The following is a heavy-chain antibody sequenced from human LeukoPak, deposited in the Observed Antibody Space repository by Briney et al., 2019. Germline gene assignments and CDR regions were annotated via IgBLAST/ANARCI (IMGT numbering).Heavy chain of an antibody. CDR1: EFTFSNYW. D-gene: IGHD1-26*01. J-gene: IGHJ6*03. Sequence: GGSLRLSFLASEFTFSNYWMTWFGQAPGKGLNWLANTKQDGSEKYYVDSVKGRFTIYRDNAKNSLSLQMSSLRAEDTAVYYCARDLRIVGATWTYYYMDVWGKGTTVTISS. CDR2: TKQDGSEK. V-gene: IGHV3-7*01. CDR3: ARDLRIVGATWTYYYMDV.